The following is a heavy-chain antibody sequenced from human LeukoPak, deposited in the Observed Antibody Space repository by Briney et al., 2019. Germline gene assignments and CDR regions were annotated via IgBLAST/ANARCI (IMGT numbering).Heavy chain of an antibody. CDR2: INGTGSTT. V-gene: IGHV3-23*01. CDR1: GFIFGNYY. J-gene: IGHJ6*02. CDR3: CDGMDV. Sequence: GGSLRLSCEASGFIFGNYYMSWVRQAPGKGLEWVAAINGTGSTTYHADSAKGRFTISRDNSKNTLYLQMNSLRSEDAATYYCCDGMDVWGQGTTVAVSS.